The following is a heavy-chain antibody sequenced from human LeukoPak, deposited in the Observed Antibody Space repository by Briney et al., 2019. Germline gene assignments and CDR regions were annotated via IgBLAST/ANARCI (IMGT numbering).Heavy chain of an antibody. Sequence: PSETLSLTCTVSGGSIGIDDYYWTWIRQPPGKGLEWIGYIYHRGTTYYNPFLESRVTISVDRSKNQFSLKLSSVTAADTAMFYCARVRDPYYYYMDVWGKGTTVTVSS. CDR2: IYHRGTT. V-gene: IGHV4-30-2*01. D-gene: IGHD5-24*01. J-gene: IGHJ6*03. CDR1: GGSIGIDDYY. CDR3: ARVRDPYYYYMDV.